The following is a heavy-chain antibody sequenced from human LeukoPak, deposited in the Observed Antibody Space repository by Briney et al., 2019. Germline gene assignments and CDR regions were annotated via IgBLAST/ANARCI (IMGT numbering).Heavy chain of an antibody. V-gene: IGHV3-7*01. CDR1: GFTFSSYW. CDR3: ARVSSGSGSYPLYYYYYYMDV. D-gene: IGHD3-10*01. J-gene: IGHJ6*03. CDR2: IKQDGSEK. Sequence: GGSLRLSCAASGFTFSSYWMSWVRQAPGKGLEWVANIKQDGSEKYYVDSVKGRFTISRDNAKNSLYLQMNSLRAEDTAVYYCARVSSGSGSYPLYYYYYYMDVWGKGTTVTISS.